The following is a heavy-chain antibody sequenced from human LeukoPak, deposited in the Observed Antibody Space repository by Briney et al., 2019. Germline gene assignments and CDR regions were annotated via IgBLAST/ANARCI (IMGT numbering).Heavy chain of an antibody. J-gene: IGHJ4*02. CDR2: ISAYNGNT. Sequence: ASVKVSCKASGYTFTSYGISWVRQAPGQGLEWMGWISAYNGNTNYAQKLQGRVTMTTDTSTSTAYMGLRSLRSDDTAVYYCARGDCSSTSCFNSDYWGQGTLVTVSS. CDR1: GYTFTSYG. V-gene: IGHV1-18*04. CDR3: ARGDCSSTSCFNSDY. D-gene: IGHD2-2*01.